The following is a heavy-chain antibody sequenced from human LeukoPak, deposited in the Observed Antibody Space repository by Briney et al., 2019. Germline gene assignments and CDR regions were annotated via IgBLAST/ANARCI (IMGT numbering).Heavy chain of an antibody. D-gene: IGHD3-22*01. Sequence: PGGSLRLSCAASGFTFSSYAMSWVRQAPGKGLEWVSAISVSGGSTYYADSVKARFTISRDNSKNTLYLQMNSLRAEDTAVYYCAKGDYYDSTDLDYWGQGTLVTVSS. CDR1: GFTFSSYA. CDR2: ISVSGGST. CDR3: AKGDYYDSTDLDY. V-gene: IGHV3-23*01. J-gene: IGHJ4*02.